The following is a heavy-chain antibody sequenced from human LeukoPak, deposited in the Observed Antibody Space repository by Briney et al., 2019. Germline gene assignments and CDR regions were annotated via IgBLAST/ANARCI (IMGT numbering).Heavy chain of an antibody. J-gene: IGHJ5*02. V-gene: IGHV4-59*01. CDR3: ARDLGYSDGWFDP. Sequence: SETLSLTCTVSGGSTSGYYWSWIRQPPGKGLEWIGYIYYSGSTNYSPSLKSRVTISVDTSKNQFSLKLSSVTPADTAVYYCARDLGYSDGWFDPWGQGTLVTVSS. D-gene: IGHD1-26*01. CDR2: IYYSGST. CDR1: GGSTSGYY.